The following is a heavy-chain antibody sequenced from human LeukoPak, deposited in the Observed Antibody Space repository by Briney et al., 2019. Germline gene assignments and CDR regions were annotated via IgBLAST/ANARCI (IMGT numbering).Heavy chain of an antibody. D-gene: IGHD5-24*01. V-gene: IGHV4-59*08. CDR3: ARLMDRDGYNFVFDY. CDR2: IYYSGST. Sequence: SETLSLTCTVSGGSISSYYWSWIRQPPGKGLEWIGYIYYSGSTNYNPSLKSRVTISVDTSKNQFSLKLSSVTAADTAVYYCARLMDRDGYNFVFDYWGQGTLVTVSS. CDR1: GGSISSYY. J-gene: IGHJ4*02.